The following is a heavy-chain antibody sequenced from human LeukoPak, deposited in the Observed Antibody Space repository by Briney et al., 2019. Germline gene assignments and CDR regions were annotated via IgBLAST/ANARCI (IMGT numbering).Heavy chain of an antibody. CDR2: IIPIFGTA. J-gene: IGHJ6*03. CDR3: ARESGGNSYYYYMDV. V-gene: IGHV1-69*05. Sequence: GASVKVSCKASGGTFSSCAISWVRQAPGQGLEWMGGIIPIFGTANYAQKFQGRVTITTDESTSTAYMELSSLRSEDTAVYYCARESGGNSYYYYMDVWGKGTTVTVSS. CDR1: GGTFSSCA. D-gene: IGHD4-23*01.